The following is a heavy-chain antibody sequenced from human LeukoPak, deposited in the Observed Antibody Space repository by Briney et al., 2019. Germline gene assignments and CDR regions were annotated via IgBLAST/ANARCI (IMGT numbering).Heavy chain of an antibody. CDR1: GFTFSSYA. J-gene: IGHJ4*02. CDR2: ISGSGGST. V-gene: IGHV3-23*01. CDR3: AKIPASYVSRNSHYYFDY. Sequence: PGGSLRLSCAASGFTFSSYAMSWVRQAPGKGLEWVSVISGSGGSTYYADSVKGRFTISRDNSKNTLYLQMNSLRAEDTAVYYCAKIPASYVSRNSHYYFDYWGQGTLVTVSS. D-gene: IGHD4-23*01.